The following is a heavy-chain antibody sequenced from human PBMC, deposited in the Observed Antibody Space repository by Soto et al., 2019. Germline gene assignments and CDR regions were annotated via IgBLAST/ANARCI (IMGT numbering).Heavy chain of an antibody. CDR1: GYTFTSYD. V-gene: IGHV1-8*01. CDR2: MNPSTGKT. D-gene: IGHD6-19*01. CDR3: ARGRIIVAGGFDP. J-gene: IGHJ5*02. Sequence: QVQLVQSGAEVKKPGASVKVSCEASGYTFTSYDIIWVRQATGQGLEWMGWMNPSTGKTDSAEKFQGRLTMTRNTSISTVYMELSSLSFEDTAVYYCARGRIIVAGGFDPWGQGTLVTVSS.